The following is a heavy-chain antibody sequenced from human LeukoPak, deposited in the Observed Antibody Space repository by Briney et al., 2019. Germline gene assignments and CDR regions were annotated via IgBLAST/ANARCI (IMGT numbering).Heavy chain of an antibody. J-gene: IGHJ5*02. CDR3: AREATLSSIPNWFDP. D-gene: IGHD6-13*01. CDR1: GYTFTGNY. V-gene: IGHV1-2*02. CDR2: IDPNSGGT. Sequence: ASVKVSCKASGYTFTGNYMHWVRQAPGQGLEWMGWIDPNSGGTNYAQKFQGRVTMTRDTAISTAYMDLTGLRSDDTAVYYCAREATLSSIPNWFDPWGQGTPVTVSS.